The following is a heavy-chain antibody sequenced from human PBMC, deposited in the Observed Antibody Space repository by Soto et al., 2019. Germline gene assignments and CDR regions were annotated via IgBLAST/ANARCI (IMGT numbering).Heavy chain of an antibody. J-gene: IGHJ6*02. D-gene: IGHD2-15*01. Sequence: QVQLVESGGGVVQPGRSLRLSCAASGFTFSSYAMHWVRQAPGKGLEWVAVISYDGSNKYYADSVKGRFTISRDNSKNTLYMQMNRLRAEDTAVYYCARDYCSGGSCYPLECMDVWGQGTTVTVSS. CDR2: ISYDGSNK. CDR3: ARDYCSGGSCYPLECMDV. CDR1: GFTFSSYA. V-gene: IGHV3-30-3*01.